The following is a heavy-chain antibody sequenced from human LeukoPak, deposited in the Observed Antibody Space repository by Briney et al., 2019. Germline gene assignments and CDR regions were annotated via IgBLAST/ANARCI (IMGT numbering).Heavy chain of an antibody. Sequence: GGSLRLSCAASGFTFSSYGMHWVRQAPGKGLEWVAVISYDGSNKYYADSVKGRFIISRDNSKNTLYLQMKSLRAEDTALYYCAKRVEYSSSSGGYFDYWGQGTLVTVSS. J-gene: IGHJ4*02. CDR3: AKRVEYSSSSGGYFDY. D-gene: IGHD6-6*01. CDR1: GFTFSSYG. V-gene: IGHV3-30*18. CDR2: ISYDGSNK.